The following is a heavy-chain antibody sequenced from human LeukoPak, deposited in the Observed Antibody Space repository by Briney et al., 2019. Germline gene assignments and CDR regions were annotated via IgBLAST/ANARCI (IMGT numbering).Heavy chain of an antibody. J-gene: IGHJ4*02. CDR3: ASGSGSYGDFDY. D-gene: IGHD1-26*01. V-gene: IGHV5-51*01. CDR2: IYPGDSDT. Sequence: GESLKISCNSSGYIYTSYWIGWVRQMPGKGLEWMGIIYPGDSDTRYSPSFQGQVTISAGKSISTAYLQWSSLKASDTAMYYCASGSGSYGDFDYWGQGTLVTVSS. CDR1: GYIYTSYW.